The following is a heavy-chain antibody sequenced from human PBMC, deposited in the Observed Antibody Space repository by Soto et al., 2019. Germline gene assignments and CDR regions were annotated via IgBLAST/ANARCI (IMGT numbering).Heavy chain of an antibody. D-gene: IGHD1-1*01. CDR3: ARLTEAERH. CDR2: LYNHGKT. CDR1: GFIVSSSH. V-gene: IGHV3-53*01. Sequence: GGSLRLSCVVSGFIVSSSHMIWVRQSPGKGLEGVSILYNHGKTNYVDSVKGRFTITRDNSKNTVYLQMNSLRVEDTAVYYCARLTEAERHWGQGALVTVSS. J-gene: IGHJ4*02.